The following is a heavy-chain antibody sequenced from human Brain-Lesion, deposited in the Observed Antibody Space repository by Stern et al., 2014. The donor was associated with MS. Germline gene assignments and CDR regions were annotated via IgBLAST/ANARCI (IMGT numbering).Heavy chain of an antibody. CDR1: GFTFSTYA. CDR2: ISGRGCLT. Sequence: EVHLVDSEGGLVQPGGSLRLSCAASGFTFSTYAISWVRQTPVKGLQLVSVISGRGCLTYYAHPVKGRVTTPRDNSTNTISVQMDSLRADDTAVYYCAKWPHHIAVAGTRYFQHWGQGTLVTVSS. V-gene: IGHV3-23*04. J-gene: IGHJ1*01. D-gene: IGHD6-19*01. CDR3: AKWPHHIAVAGTRYFQH.